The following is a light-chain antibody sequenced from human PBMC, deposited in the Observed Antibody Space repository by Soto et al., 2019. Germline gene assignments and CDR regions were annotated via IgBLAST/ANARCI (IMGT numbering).Light chain of an antibody. CDR3: QQYGSSPPYT. Sequence: EVGLRRSPATLPLSPGERPTLSCRPSQSFGNNYFAWYQQKPGQAPRLLIFGSSDRATGTPDRFSGSGSGTDFTLTISRLEPEDFAVYYCQQYGSSPPYTFGQGTKLEIK. J-gene: IGKJ2*01. CDR1: QSFGNNY. V-gene: IGKV3-20*01. CDR2: GSS.